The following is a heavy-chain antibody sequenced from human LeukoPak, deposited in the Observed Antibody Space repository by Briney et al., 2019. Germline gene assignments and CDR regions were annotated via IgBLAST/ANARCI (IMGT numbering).Heavy chain of an antibody. Sequence: TSETLSLTCTVSGGSISSYYGNWIRQPPGKGLEWIGYIYYSGSTNYNPSLKSRVTISVDTSKNQFSLKLSSVTAADTAVYYCARGADSSGYYSIFYFDYWGQGTLVTVSS. J-gene: IGHJ4*02. CDR1: GGSISSYY. D-gene: IGHD3-22*01. CDR2: IYYSGST. V-gene: IGHV4-59*01. CDR3: ARGADSSGYYSIFYFDY.